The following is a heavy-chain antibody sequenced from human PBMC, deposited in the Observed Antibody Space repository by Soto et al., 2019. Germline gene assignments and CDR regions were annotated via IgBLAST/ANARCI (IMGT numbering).Heavy chain of an antibody. D-gene: IGHD5-12*01. CDR1: GFTFSSYW. CDR2: IKQDGSEK. V-gene: IGHV3-7*01. CDR3: ARDLLGVATTFDY. J-gene: IGHJ4*02. Sequence: EVQLVESGGGLVQPGGSLRLSCAASGFTFSSYWMSWVRQAPGKGLEWVANIKQDGSEKYYVDSVKGRFTISRDNAKNSLYLQMNSLRAEDTAVYYCARDLLGVATTFDYWGQGTVVTVSS.